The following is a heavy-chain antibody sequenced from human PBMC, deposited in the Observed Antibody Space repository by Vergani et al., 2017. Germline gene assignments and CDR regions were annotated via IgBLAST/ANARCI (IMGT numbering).Heavy chain of an antibody. D-gene: IGHD1-14*01. V-gene: IGHV3-9*01. CDR3: ASDHAGRSY. Sequence: EVQLVESGGGLVQPGRSLRLSCAASGFTFDDYAMHWVRQAPGKGLEWVSGISWNSGSIGYADSVKGRFTISRDNAKNSLYLQMNSLRAEDTALYYCASDHAGRSYWGQGTLVTVSS. CDR2: ISWNSGSI. J-gene: IGHJ4*02. CDR1: GFTFDDYA.